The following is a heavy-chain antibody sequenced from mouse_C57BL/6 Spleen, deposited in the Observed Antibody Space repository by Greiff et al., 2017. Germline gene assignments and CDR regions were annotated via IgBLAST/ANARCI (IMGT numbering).Heavy chain of an antibody. CDR3: ASEDYGNYEGFAY. D-gene: IGHD2-1*01. CDR1: GFSLTSYG. Sequence: VMLVESGPGLVAPSQSLSITCTVSGFSLTSYGVDWVRQSPGKGLEWLGVIWGVGSTNYNSALKSRLSISKDNSKSQVFLKMNSLQTDDTAMYYCASEDYGNYEGFAYWGQGTLVTVSA. V-gene: IGHV2-6*01. J-gene: IGHJ3*01. CDR2: IWGVGST.